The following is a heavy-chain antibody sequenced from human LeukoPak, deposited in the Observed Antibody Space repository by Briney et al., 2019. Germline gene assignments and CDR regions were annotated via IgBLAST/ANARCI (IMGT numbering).Heavy chain of an antibody. V-gene: IGHV3-74*01. CDR3: ARDRDYAFDY. CDR1: GLAFSAYK. Sequence: PGGSLRLSCAASGLAFSAYKMHWVRQAPRKGLVWVSRISTDGYTTDYADFVQGRFTASRDNTKNTWSLEMNSLRAEDTAVYYCARDRDYAFDYWGQGTLVTVSS. CDR2: ISTDGYTT. D-gene: IGHD4-17*01. J-gene: IGHJ4*02.